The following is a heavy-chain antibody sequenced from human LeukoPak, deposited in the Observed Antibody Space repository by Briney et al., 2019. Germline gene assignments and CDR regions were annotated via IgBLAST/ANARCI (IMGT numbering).Heavy chain of an antibody. J-gene: IGHJ4*02. V-gene: IGHV3-48*02. CDR1: GFTVSSAS. D-gene: IGHD3-22*01. CDR3: ARRYYYDSNGYYYGSEY. CDR2: ISSSSSTI. Sequence: GGSLRPSCSASGFTVSSASMSWVRQAPGKGLEWVSYISSSSSTIYYADSVKGRFTISRDNAKNSLYLQMNSLRDEDTAVYYCARRYYYDSNGYYYGSEYWGQGTLVTVSS.